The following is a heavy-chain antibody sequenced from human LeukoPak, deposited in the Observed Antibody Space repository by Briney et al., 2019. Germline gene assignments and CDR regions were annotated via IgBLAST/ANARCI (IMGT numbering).Heavy chain of an antibody. D-gene: IGHD2-21*02. V-gene: IGHV1-69*04. CDR3: ARAGAYCGGDCYSDY. CDR1: GSIFGSYA. J-gene: IGHJ4*02. CDR2: IIPILGIA. Sequence: ASVKVSCKVSGSIFGSYAMNWVRQAPGQGLEWMGRIIPILGIANYAQKFQGRVTITADKSTSTAYMELSSLRSEDTAVYYCARAGAYCGGDCYSDYWGQGTLVTVSS.